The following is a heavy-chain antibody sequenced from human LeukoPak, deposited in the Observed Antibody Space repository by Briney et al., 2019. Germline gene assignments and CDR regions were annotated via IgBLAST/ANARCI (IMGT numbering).Heavy chain of an antibody. D-gene: IGHD5-18*01. Sequence: ASVKVSCKASGYTFTGYYMHWVRQAPGQGLEWMGWINPDSGGTNFAQKFQGRVTMTRDTSISTAYMELSRLRSDDTAVYYCTRGQYNYGRDWFDPWGQGTLVTVSS. CDR1: GYTFTGYY. J-gene: IGHJ5*02. CDR2: INPDSGGT. V-gene: IGHV1-2*02. CDR3: TRGQYNYGRDWFDP.